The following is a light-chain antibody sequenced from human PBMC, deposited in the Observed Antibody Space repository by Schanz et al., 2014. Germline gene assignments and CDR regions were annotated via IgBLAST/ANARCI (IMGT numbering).Light chain of an antibody. V-gene: IGLV2-8*01. J-gene: IGLJ3*02. CDR3: CSYAGSTTYWL. Sequence: QSVLTQPPSASGSPGQSVTISCTGTSSDVGGYKYVSWYQQHPAKAPKLMIYEVSKRPSGVPDRFSASKSGNTASLTVSGLQADDEADYYCCSYAGSTTYWLFGGGTKLTVL. CDR1: SSDVGGYKY. CDR2: EVS.